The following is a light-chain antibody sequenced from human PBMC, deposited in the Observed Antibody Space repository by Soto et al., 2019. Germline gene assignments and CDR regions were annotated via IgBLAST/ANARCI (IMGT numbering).Light chain of an antibody. V-gene: IGKV3-11*01. J-gene: IGKJ1*01. CDR2: DAS. CDR3: QQRSTWPWT. CDR1: QSVSRY. Sequence: EIVLTQSPATLSLSPGDRATLSCRASQSVSRYITWYQQKPGQAPRLLIYDASDRATGIPAKFSGSGSGADFSLTISSLGPEDFAVYYCQQRSTWPWTFGQGTILEIK.